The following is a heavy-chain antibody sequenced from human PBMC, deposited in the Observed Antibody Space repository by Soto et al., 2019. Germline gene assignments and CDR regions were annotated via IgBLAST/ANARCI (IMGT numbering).Heavy chain of an antibody. D-gene: IGHD5-12*01. CDR1: GFTFSSYG. Sequence: ESGGGLVQPGGSLRLSCAASGFTFSSYGMSWVRQAPGKGLEWVSTISGSGGGTFYAGSVKGRFTVSRDNSRDILFLQMNSLRAEDTAVYYCAKDRSGYNYDAFDMWGQGTVVTVSS. J-gene: IGHJ3*02. V-gene: IGHV3-23*01. CDR3: AKDRSGYNYDAFDM. CDR2: ISGSGGGT.